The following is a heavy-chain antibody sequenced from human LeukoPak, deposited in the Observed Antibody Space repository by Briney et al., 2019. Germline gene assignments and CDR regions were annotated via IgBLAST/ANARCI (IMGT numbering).Heavy chain of an antibody. D-gene: IGHD3-22*01. CDR1: GYTFTDHY. CDR3: ARVGAYYYDSSGYPDAGNWFDP. Sequence: ASVKVSCKASGYTFTDHYMHWVRQAPGQGLEWMGWINPNNGGTTCAKSFQGRVTMTRDTSLSTAYMELSRLTSDDTAVYYCARVGAYYYDSSGYPDAGNWFDPWGQGTLVTVSS. V-gene: IGHV1-2*02. CDR2: INPNNGGT. J-gene: IGHJ5*02.